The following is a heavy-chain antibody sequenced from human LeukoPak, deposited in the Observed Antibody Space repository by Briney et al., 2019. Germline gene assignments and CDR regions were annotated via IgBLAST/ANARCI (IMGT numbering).Heavy chain of an antibody. Sequence: PGGSLRLSCAASGFTFSSYAMSWVRQAPGKGLEWVSAISGSGGNTYYADSVKGRFTISRDNSKNTLYLQMNSLRAEDTAVYYCARVRQSGSPLDYWGQGTLVTVSS. V-gene: IGHV3-23*01. CDR3: ARVRQSGSPLDY. CDR2: ISGSGGNT. J-gene: IGHJ4*02. CDR1: GFTFSSYA. D-gene: IGHD1-26*01.